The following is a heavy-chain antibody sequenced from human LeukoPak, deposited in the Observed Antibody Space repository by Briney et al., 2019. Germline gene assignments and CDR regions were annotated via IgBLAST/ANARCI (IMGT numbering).Heavy chain of an antibody. CDR2: MYYSGST. CDR3: ALGEPPDYYGMDV. V-gene: IGHV4-30-4*01. Sequence: SETLSLTCTVSGGSFSSGDYYWSWIRQPPGKGLEWIGYMYYSGSTYYNPSLKSRVTISVDTSKNQFSLKLSSVTAADTAVYYCALGEPPDYYGMDVWGKGTTVTVSS. D-gene: IGHD3-10*01. CDR1: GGSFSSGDYY. J-gene: IGHJ6*04.